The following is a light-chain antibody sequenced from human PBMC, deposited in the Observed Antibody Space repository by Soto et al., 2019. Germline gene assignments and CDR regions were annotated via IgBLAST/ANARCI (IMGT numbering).Light chain of an antibody. Sequence: QPALTQPPSASGSPGQTVTISCTGTSSDVGGYNYVSWYQQHPGKAPKLMIHEVSKRPSGVPDRFSGSKSGNTASLTVSGLQAEDEADYYCSSYAGSNNWVFGGGTKLTVL. CDR3: SSYAGSNNWV. CDR2: EVS. V-gene: IGLV2-8*01. CDR1: SSDVGGYNY. J-gene: IGLJ2*01.